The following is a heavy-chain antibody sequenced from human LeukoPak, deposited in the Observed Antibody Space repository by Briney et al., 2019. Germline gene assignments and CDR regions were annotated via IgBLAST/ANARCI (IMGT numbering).Heavy chain of an antibody. Sequence: ASVKVSCKASGYTFTTYGVSWVRQAPGQGLEWMGWISGYSGDTNYAQKLQGRVTMTTDTSTSTAYMELRSLRSDDTAVYYCARDKAYSYDSGRGNGYDIWGQGTMVTVSS. CDR3: ARDKAYSYDSGRGNGYDI. CDR2: ISGYSGDT. CDR1: GYTFTTYG. J-gene: IGHJ3*02. D-gene: IGHD5-18*01. V-gene: IGHV1-18*01.